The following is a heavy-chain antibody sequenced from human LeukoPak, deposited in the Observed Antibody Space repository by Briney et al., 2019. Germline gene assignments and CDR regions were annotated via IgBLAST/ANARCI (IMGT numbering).Heavy chain of an antibody. V-gene: IGHV4-30-4*01. CDR1: GGSISSGDYY. J-gene: IGHJ3*02. CDR2: IYYSGST. Sequence: SETLSLTCTVSGGSISSGDYYWSWLRQPPGKGLEWIGYIYYSGSTYYNPSLKSRVTISVDTSKNQFSLKLSSVTAADTAVYYCASARNDAFDIWGQGTMVTVSS. CDR3: ASARNDAFDI.